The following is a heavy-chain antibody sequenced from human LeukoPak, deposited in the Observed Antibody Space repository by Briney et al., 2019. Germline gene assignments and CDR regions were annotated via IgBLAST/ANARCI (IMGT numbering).Heavy chain of an antibody. CDR1: GFTVSSNY. CDR2: IYSGDGT. V-gene: IGHV3-53*01. Sequence: GGSLRLSCAASGFTVSSNYMSWVRQAPGKGLEWVSVIYSGDGTFYSDSVKGRFTISRDYSKNTLYLQMNSLRADDTAVYYCARDSNGPAFWGQGTLVTVFS. CDR3: ARDSNGPAF. J-gene: IGHJ4*02. D-gene: IGHD2-15*01.